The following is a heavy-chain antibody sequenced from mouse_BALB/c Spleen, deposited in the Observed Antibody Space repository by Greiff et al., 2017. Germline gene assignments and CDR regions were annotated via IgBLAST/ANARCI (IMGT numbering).Heavy chain of an antibody. V-gene: IGHV1-9*01. Sequence: VKLQESGAELMKPGASVKISCKATGYTFSSYWIEWVKQRPGHGLEWIGEILPGSGSTNYNEKFKGKATFTADTSSNTAYMQLSSLTSEDSAVYYCARALHYYAMDYWGQGTSVTVSS. J-gene: IGHJ4*01. CDR2: ILPGSGST. CDR1: GYTFSSYW. CDR3: ARALHYYAMDY.